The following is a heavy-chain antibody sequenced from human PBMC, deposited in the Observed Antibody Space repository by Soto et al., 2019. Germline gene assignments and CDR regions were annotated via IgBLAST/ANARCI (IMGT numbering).Heavy chain of an antibody. CDR2: IIPIFGTA. J-gene: IGHJ3*02. V-gene: IGHV1-69*13. CDR3: ARVYSNYRLVSAFDI. CDR1: GGTFSSYA. D-gene: IGHD4-4*01. Sequence: GASVKVSCKASGGTFSSYAISWVRQAPGQGLEWMGGIIPIFGTANYAQKFQGRVTITADESTSTAYMELSSLRSEDTAVYYCARVYSNYRLVSAFDIWGQGTMVTVSS.